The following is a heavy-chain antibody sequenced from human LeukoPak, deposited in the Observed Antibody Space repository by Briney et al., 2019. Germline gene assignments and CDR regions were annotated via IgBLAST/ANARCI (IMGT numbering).Heavy chain of an antibody. CDR3: ARRESSYQNYYYYYHMDV. CDR2: INWNGDST. J-gene: IGHJ6*03. CDR1: GFTVSSNY. V-gene: IGHV3-20*04. D-gene: IGHD3-16*02. Sequence: GGSLRLSCAASGFTVSSNYMSWVRQAPGKGLEWVSDINWNGDSTGYADSVKGRFTISRDNAKNSLYLQMNSLRAEDTALYYCARRESSYQNYYYYYHMDVWGKGTTVTVSS.